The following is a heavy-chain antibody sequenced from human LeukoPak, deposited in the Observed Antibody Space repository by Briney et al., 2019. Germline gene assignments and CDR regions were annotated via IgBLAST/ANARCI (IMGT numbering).Heavy chain of an antibody. J-gene: IGHJ6*04. CDR1: GYSISGGYY. V-gene: IGHV4-38-2*02. Sequence: SETLSLTCAVSGYSISGGYYWGWIRQPPGKGLEWIGSIYHSGSTYYNPSLKSRVTISVDTSKNQFSLKLSSVTAADTAVYYCAREDMVRGVIIYYYGMDVWGKGTTVTVSS. D-gene: IGHD3-10*01. CDR3: AREDMVRGVIIYYYGMDV. CDR2: IYHSGST.